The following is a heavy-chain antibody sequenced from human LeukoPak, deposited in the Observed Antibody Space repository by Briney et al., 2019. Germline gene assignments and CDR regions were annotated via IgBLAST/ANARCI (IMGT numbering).Heavy chain of an antibody. CDR1: GGTFSSYA. Sequence: SVKVSCKASGGTFSSYAISCVRQAPGQGLEWMGRIIPIFGTANYAQKFQGRVTITTDESTSTAYMELSSLRSEDTAVYYCARDTGFYDSSGYPYFDYWGQGTLVTVSS. J-gene: IGHJ4*02. V-gene: IGHV1-69*05. D-gene: IGHD3-22*01. CDR2: IIPIFGTA. CDR3: ARDTGFYDSSGYPYFDY.